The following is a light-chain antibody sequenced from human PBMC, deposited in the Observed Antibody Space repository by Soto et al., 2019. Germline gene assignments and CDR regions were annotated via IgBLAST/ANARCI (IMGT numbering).Light chain of an antibody. V-gene: IGKV3-20*01. Sequence: EIVLTLSPGTLSLSPGGRATLSCRASQSITSNYLAWYQQKPGQAPRLLIYGASTRAAGIPDRFSGFGSGTDFTLTITRLEPEDFAVYYCQQYGGSPPSTFGQGSKVDI. CDR2: GAS. J-gene: IGKJ1*01. CDR1: QSITSNY. CDR3: QQYGGSPPST.